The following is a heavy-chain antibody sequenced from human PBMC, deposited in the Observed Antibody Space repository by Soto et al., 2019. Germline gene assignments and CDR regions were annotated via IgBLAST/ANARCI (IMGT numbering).Heavy chain of an antibody. CDR3: ARDPVRGVIIGYFDY. Sequence: QVQLVESGGGVVQPGRSLRLSCAASGFTFSSYAMHWVRQAPGKGLEWVAVISYDGSNKYYADSVKGRFTISRDNSKNTLYLQMNSLRAEDTAVYYCARDPVRGVIIGYFDYWGQGTLVTVSS. CDR1: GFTFSSYA. CDR2: ISYDGSNK. J-gene: IGHJ4*02. V-gene: IGHV3-30-3*01. D-gene: IGHD3-10*01.